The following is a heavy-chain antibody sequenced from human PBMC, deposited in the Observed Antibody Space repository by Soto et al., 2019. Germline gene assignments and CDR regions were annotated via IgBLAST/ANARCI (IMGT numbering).Heavy chain of an antibody. J-gene: IGHJ6*02. Sequence: SETLSLTCTVSGGSVSSGSYYWSWIRQPPGKGLEWIGYIYYSGSTNYNPSLKSRVTISVDTSKSQFSLKLSSVTAADTAVYYCARGFFWSGKKTAYYYYGMDVWGQGTTVTVSS. V-gene: IGHV4-61*01. CDR1: GGSVSSGSYY. CDR3: ARGFFWSGKKTAYYYYGMDV. CDR2: IYYSGST. D-gene: IGHD3-3*01.